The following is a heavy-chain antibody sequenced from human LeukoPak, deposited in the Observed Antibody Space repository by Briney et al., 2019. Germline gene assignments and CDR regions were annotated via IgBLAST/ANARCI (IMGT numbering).Heavy chain of an antibody. CDR2: ISDSGTT. J-gene: IGHJ4*02. D-gene: IGHD4-23*01. Sequence: GSLRLSCAVSGFTFSTYGMSWVRQAPGKGLEWVSAISDSGTTYYADSVKGRFTISRDNSKNTLYLQMNNLRAEDTAVYYCAKRSDYGGNRNYLDYWGQGTPVTVSS. CDR3: AKRSDYGGNRNYLDY. CDR1: GFTFSTYG. V-gene: IGHV3-23*01.